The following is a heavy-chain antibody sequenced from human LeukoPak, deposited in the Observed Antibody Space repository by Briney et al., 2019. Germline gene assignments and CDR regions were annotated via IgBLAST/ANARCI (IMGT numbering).Heavy chain of an antibody. CDR3: ARDPTITMVRGADYYYYYYGMDV. V-gene: IGHV4-59*01. CDR1: GGSISSYY. J-gene: IGHJ6*02. CDR2: IYYSGST. D-gene: IGHD3-10*01. Sequence: SETLSLTCTVSGGSISSYYWSWIRQPPGKGLEWIGYIYYSGSTNYNPSLKSRVTISVDTSKNQSSLKLSSVTAADTAVYYCARDPTITMVRGADYYYYYYGMDVWGQGTTVTVSS.